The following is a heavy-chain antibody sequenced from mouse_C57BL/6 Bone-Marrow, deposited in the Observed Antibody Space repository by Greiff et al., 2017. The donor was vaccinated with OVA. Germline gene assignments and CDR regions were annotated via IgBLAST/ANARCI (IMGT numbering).Heavy chain of an antibody. CDR3: ARRPITTVVATGYFDY. Sequence: EVNLVESGGDLVKPGGSLKLSCAASGFTFSSYGMSWVRQTPDKRLEWVATISSGGSYTYYPDSVKGRFTISRDNAKNTLYLQMSSLKSEDTAMYYCARRPITTVVATGYFDYWGQGTTLTVSS. V-gene: IGHV5-6*02. CDR1: GFTFSSYG. CDR2: ISSGGSYT. D-gene: IGHD1-1*01. J-gene: IGHJ2*01.